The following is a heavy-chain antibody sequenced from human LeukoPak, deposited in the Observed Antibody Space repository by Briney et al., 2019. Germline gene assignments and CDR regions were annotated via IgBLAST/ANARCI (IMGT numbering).Heavy chain of an antibody. D-gene: IGHD3-16*02. CDR2: ISTYNGNT. J-gene: IGHJ3*02. CDR3: AVEVSADAFDI. Sequence: GASVRVSCKASGYTFTRYYIHWVRQAPGQGLEWMGWISTYNGNTNYAQKLQGRVSMTTDTSTSTAYMDLRSLRSDDTAVYYCAVEVSADAFDIWGQGTMVTVSS. V-gene: IGHV1-18*04. CDR1: GYTFTRYY.